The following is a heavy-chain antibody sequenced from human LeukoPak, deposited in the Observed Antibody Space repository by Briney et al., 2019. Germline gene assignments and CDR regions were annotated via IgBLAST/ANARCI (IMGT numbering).Heavy chain of an antibody. CDR2: IDYSGST. CDR3: ARVHSSSWYYFDY. Sequence: SETMSLTCTVSGGSISSYYWGWIRQPPGKGMEWIGYIDYSGSTNYNPTLKSPVTISIDTSKNQFSLKLSSVAAADTSVYYCARVHSSSWYYFDYWGQGTLVTVSS. J-gene: IGHJ4*02. D-gene: IGHD6-13*01. CDR1: GGSISSYY. V-gene: IGHV4-59*01.